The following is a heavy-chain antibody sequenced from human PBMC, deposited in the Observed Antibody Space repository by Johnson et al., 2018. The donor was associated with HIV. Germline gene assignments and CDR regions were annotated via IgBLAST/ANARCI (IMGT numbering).Heavy chain of an antibody. J-gene: IGHJ3*02. D-gene: IGHD1-26*01. CDR2: IGTAGDT. Sequence: VQLVESGGGLVQPGGSLRLSCAASGFTFSSYDMHWVRQATGKGLEWVSAIGTAGDTYYPGSVKGRFTISRDKAKNTLHLQMNSLRAEDTAVYYCARDRALGWELLGAFDSWGQGTMVTVSS. CDR1: GFTFSSYD. CDR3: ARDRALGWELLGAFDS. V-gene: IGHV3-13*01.